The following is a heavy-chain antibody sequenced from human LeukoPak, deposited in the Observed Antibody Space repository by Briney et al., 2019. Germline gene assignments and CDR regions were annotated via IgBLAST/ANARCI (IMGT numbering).Heavy chain of an antibody. Sequence: SETLSLTCTVSGGSISSYYWGWIRQPPGKGLEWIGSIYYSGSTYYNPSLKSRVTISVDTSKNQFSLKLSSVTAADTAVYYCARDPTYYYDSSGYSGFDYWGQGTLVTVSS. CDR2: IYYSGST. CDR3: ARDPTYYYDSSGYSGFDY. D-gene: IGHD3-22*01. V-gene: IGHV4-39*07. CDR1: GGSISSYY. J-gene: IGHJ4*02.